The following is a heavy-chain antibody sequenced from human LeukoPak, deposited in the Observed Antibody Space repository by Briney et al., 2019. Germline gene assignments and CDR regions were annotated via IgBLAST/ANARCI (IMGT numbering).Heavy chain of an antibody. J-gene: IGHJ4*02. CDR2: LYSGVTT. Sequence: PGGSLRLSCAASGFSVSGNYMSWVRQAPGRGLEWVSILYSGVTTYYTDSVKGRFTISRDSDKNTLYLQMNSLRAEDTAVYYCGAGLEYYRGDCYTYFDYWGQGALVTVSS. CDR1: GFSVSGNY. CDR3: GAGLEYYRGDCYTYFDY. V-gene: IGHV3-53*01. D-gene: IGHD2-21*02.